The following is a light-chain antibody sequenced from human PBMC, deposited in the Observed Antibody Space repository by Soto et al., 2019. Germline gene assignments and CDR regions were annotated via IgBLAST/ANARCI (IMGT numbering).Light chain of an antibody. CDR1: SSDVGAHNY. CDR2: EVT. J-gene: IGLJ2*01. CDR3: TSYAGSNNFVV. V-gene: IGLV2-8*01. Sequence: QSALTQPPSASGSPGQSVTISCTGTSSDVGAHNYVSWYQQHPGKAPKLIIYEVTKRPSGVPGRFSGSKSGNTASLTVSGLQADDERDYYCTSYAGSNNFVVFGGGTKLTVL.